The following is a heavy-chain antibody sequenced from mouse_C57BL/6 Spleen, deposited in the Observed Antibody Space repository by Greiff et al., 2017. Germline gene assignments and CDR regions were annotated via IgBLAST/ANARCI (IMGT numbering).Heavy chain of an antibody. V-gene: IGHV1-18*01. CDR1: GYTFTDYN. D-gene: IGHD2-4*01. Sequence: DVKLQESGPELVKPGASVKIPCKASGYTFTDYNMDWVKQSHGKSLEWIGDINPNNGGTIYNQKFKGKATLTVDKSSSTAYMELRSLTSEDTAVYYCARGSYDYDAWFAYWGQGTLVTVSA. CDR3: ARGSYDYDAWFAY. CDR2: INPNNGGT. J-gene: IGHJ3*01.